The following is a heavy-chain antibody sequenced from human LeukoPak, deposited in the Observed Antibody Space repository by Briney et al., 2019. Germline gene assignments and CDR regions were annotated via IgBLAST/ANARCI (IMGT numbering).Heavy chain of an antibody. Sequence: GGSLRLSCAASGFIFSDYYMNWIRQAPGKGLEWVSYISSTSSYTAYADSVKGRFTISRDNAKNSLHLQMNSLRAEDTAVYFCAKATNTAAGTPTLAIDYWGQGTLVTVSS. D-gene: IGHD6-13*01. J-gene: IGHJ4*02. CDR3: AKATNTAAGTPTLAIDY. CDR2: ISSTSSYT. V-gene: IGHV3-11*05. CDR1: GFIFSDYY.